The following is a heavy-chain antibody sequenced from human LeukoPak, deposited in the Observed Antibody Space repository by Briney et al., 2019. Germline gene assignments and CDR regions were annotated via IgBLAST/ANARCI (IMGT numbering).Heavy chain of an antibody. CDR2: IKQDGSEK. J-gene: IGHJ4*02. V-gene: IGHV3-7*03. CDR1: RFTFSSYW. Sequence: GSLRLSCAASRFTFSSYWMSWVRQAPGKGLEWVANIKQDGSEKYYVDSVKGRFTISRDNAKNSLYLQMNSLRAEDTAVYYCAGPVVVITGEYYFDYWGQGTLVTVSS. D-gene: IGHD3-22*01. CDR3: AGPVVVITGEYYFDY.